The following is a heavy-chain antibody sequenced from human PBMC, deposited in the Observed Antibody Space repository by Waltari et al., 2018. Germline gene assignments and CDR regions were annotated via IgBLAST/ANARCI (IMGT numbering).Heavy chain of an antibody. CDR1: GGSISSSCYY. V-gene: IGHV4-39*01. CDR3: ARHGLGEVVVFDP. Sequence: QLQLQESGPGLVKPSETLSLTCTVSGGSISSSCYYGGWIRQPPGKGLEWIGSIYYSGSTYYNPSLKSRVTISVDTSKNQFSLKLSSVTAADTAVYYCARHGLGEVVVFDPWGQGTLVTVSS. J-gene: IGHJ5*02. D-gene: IGHD3-22*01. CDR2: IYYSGST.